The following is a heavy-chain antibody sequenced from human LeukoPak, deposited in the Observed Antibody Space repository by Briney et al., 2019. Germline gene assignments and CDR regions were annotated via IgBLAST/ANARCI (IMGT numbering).Heavy chain of an antibody. CDR1: GFTVSSNY. Sequence: GGSLRLSCAASGFTVSSNYMSWVRQTPGKGLEWVSLIYGGGSTYYAESVKGRFTISRDNSKNTLYLQMNSLRAEDTAVYYCARSRMEGVDYWGQGTLVTVSS. D-gene: IGHD5/OR15-5a*01. V-gene: IGHV3-53*01. J-gene: IGHJ4*02. CDR3: ARSRMEGVDY. CDR2: IYGGGST.